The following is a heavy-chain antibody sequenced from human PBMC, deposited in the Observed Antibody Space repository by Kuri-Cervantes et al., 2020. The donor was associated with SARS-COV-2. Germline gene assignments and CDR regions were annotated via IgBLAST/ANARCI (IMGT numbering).Heavy chain of an antibody. J-gene: IGHJ4*02. V-gene: IGHV5-10-1*01. CDR3: ARHFRRYYDSSGYYHDDY. CDR2: IDPSDSYT. D-gene: IGHD3-22*01. Sequence: GESLKISCKGSGYSFTSYWISWVRQMPGKGLEWMGGIDPSDSYTNYSPSFQGHVTISADKSISTAYLQWSSLKASDTAMYYCARHFRRYYDSSGYYHDDYWGQGTLVTVSS. CDR1: GYSFTSYW.